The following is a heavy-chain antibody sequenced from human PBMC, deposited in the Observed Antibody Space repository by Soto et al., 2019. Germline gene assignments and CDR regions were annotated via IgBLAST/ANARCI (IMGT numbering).Heavy chain of an antibody. D-gene: IGHD6-19*01. J-gene: IGHJ4*02. Sequence: SETLSLTCTVSGGSISSYYWSWIRQPPGKGLEWIGYIYYSGSTNYNPSLKSRVTISVDTSKNQFSLKLSSVTAADTAMYYCARQLPPVAGTARDYWGQGTLVTVSS. V-gene: IGHV4-59*01. CDR1: GGSISSYY. CDR2: IYYSGST. CDR3: ARQLPPVAGTARDY.